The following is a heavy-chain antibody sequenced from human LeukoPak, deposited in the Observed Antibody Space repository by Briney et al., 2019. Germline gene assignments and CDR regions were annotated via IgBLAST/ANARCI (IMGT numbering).Heavy chain of an antibody. CDR2: INPSGGST. D-gene: IGHD3-10*01. V-gene: IGHV1-46*01. J-gene: IGHJ6*04. CDR1: GYTFTSYY. CDR3: ARGRVLLWFGEVYYYYGMDV. Sequence: ASVKVSCKASGYTFTSYYMHWVRQAPGQGLEWMGIINPSGGSTSSAQKFQGRVTMTRDTSTSTVYMELSSLRSEDTAVYYCARGRVLLWFGEVYYYYGMDVWGKGTTVTVSS.